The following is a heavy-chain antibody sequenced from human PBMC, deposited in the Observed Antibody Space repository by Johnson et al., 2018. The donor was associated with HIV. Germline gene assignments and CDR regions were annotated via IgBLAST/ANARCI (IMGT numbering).Heavy chain of an antibody. CDR2: ISYDGGNR. J-gene: IGHJ3*02. CDR1: GFFFGGFG. CDR3: AKDSIAVAGISWYGFDI. D-gene: IGHD6-19*01. Sequence: QVQLVESGGGVVRPGRSLRLSCAASGFFFGGFGLHWVRQAPGKGLEWVASISYDGGNRYYADLVRGRGTISRDNSKKTLYLQMNSLRAEDTAVYYCAKDSIAVAGISWYGFDIWGQGTMVTVSS. V-gene: IGHV3-30*18.